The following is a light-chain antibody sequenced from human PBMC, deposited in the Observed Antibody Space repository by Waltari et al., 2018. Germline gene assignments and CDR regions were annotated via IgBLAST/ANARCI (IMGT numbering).Light chain of an antibody. V-gene: IGKV4-1*01. J-gene: IGKJ4*01. CDR3: QQYFTTPLT. CDR1: QNIFSSSANNTY. Sequence: DIVMTQSPDSLAVSLGERATIDCKSSQNIFSSSANNTYLAWYRHKPEQSPTLLIYWASMRDYGVPDRFSGSGSGTDFSLTISGVQAEDVAVYYCQQYFTTPLTFGGGTKVEIK. CDR2: WAS.